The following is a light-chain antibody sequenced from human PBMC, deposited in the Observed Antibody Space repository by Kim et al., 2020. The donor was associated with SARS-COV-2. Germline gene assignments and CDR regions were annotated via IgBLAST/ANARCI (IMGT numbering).Light chain of an antibody. Sequence: QPVLTQSPSASASLGASVKLTCTLSSGHSSYAIAWHQQQPEKGPRYLMKINSDGSHSKGDGIPDRFSGSSSGAERYLTISSLQSEDEADYYCQTWGTVGWVFGGGTQLTVL. CDR3: QTWGTVGWV. V-gene: IGLV4-69*01. CDR1: SGHSSYA. CDR2: INSDGSH. J-gene: IGLJ3*02.